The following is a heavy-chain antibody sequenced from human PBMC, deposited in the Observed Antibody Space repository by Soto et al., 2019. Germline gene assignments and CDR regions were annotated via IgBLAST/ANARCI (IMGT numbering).Heavy chain of an antibody. CDR2: IVVGSGNT. D-gene: IGHD1-26*01. CDR3: ATDREGAPYYFDY. J-gene: IGHJ4*02. V-gene: IGHV1-58*01. Sequence: QMQLVQSGPEVKKPGTSVKVSCKASTFTFTSSAVQWVRQARGQRLEWIGLIVVGSGNTKYAQNFQESVTITRYMSSGTAYLELSSLRSEDTAVYYSATDREGAPYYFDYWGQGTLVTVSS. CDR1: TFTFTSSA.